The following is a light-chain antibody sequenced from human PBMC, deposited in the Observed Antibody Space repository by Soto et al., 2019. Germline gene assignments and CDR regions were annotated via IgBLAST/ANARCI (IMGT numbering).Light chain of an antibody. CDR2: DVS. CDR3: NSYTSSSSLLYV. J-gene: IGLJ1*01. CDR1: SSDVGGYNY. Sequence: QSVLTLPASVSGSPGQSITISCTGTSSDVGGYNYVSWYQHHPGKAPKLMIYDVSNRPSGVSNRFSGSKSGNTASLTISGLKAEDEADYYCNSYTSSSSLLYVFGTGTKLTVL. V-gene: IGLV2-14*03.